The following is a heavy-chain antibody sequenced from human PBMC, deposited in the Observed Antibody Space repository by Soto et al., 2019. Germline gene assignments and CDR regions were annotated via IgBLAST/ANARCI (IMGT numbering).Heavy chain of an antibody. D-gene: IGHD3-9*01. Sequence: ASVKVSCKASGYTFTSYGISWVRQAPGQGLERMGWISAYNGNTNYAQKLQCRVTMTTDTSTSTAYMELRSLRSDDTAVYYCARSLRYFDCPYYWGQGTLVTVSS. CDR1: GYTFTSYG. V-gene: IGHV1-18*01. CDR2: ISAYNGNT. J-gene: IGHJ4*02. CDR3: ARSLRYFDCPYY.